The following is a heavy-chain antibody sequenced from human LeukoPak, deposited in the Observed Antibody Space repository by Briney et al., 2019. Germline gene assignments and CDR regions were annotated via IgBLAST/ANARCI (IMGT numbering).Heavy chain of an antibody. Sequence: PGGSLRLSCVGSGFTFSTYAMHWVRQAPGEGLEWLTLMSFDGSQRYYADSVKGRFTISRDNAKNALYLQMNSLRAEDTAVYYCTRDSYSGYAFHWGQGTLVTVSS. J-gene: IGHJ4*02. CDR1: GFTFSTYA. CDR3: TRDSYSGYAFH. CDR2: MSFDGSQR. D-gene: IGHD5-12*01. V-gene: IGHV3-30*03.